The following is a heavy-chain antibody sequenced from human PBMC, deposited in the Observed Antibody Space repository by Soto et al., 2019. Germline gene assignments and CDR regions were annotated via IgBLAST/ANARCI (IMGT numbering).Heavy chain of an antibody. D-gene: IGHD7-27*01. J-gene: IGHJ4*02. Sequence: QVQLQESGPGLVKPSQTLSLTCTVSGGSISSSYYFWSWIRQSPGRGLEWIGHIYDGGSTYSNPSLRSRVSMSVDTSKTQCSLDLSSVTAADTAVYYCARGPSGDKVDYWGQGALVTVSS. CDR3: ARGPSGDKVDY. CDR2: IYDGGST. V-gene: IGHV4-30-4*01. CDR1: GGSISSSYYF.